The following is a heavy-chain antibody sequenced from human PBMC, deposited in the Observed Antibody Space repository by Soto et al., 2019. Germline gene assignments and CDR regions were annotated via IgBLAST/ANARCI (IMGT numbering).Heavy chain of an antibody. Sequence: NAWMNWVRQAPGKGLEWVGRIKSKTDGGTTDYAAPVKGRFTISRDDSKNTLYLQMNSLKTEDTAVYYCTTEGLNPYYYYGMDVWGQGTTVTVSS. CDR2: IKSKTDGGTT. CDR3: TTEGLNPYYYYGMDV. V-gene: IGHV3-15*07. CDR1: NAW. J-gene: IGHJ6*02.